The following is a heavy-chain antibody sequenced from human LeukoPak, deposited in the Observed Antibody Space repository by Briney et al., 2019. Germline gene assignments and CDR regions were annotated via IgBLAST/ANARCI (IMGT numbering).Heavy chain of an antibody. V-gene: IGHV3-30-3*01. CDR2: ISYDGSSE. Sequence: PGRSLRLSCAASGFTFSNYAMHWVRQAPGKGLEWVAVISYDGSSESYPDSVKGRFTISRDNAKNSLYLQMNSLRAEDTAVYYCARDMGGGWYYYYYGMDVWGQGTTVTVSS. J-gene: IGHJ6*02. CDR1: GFTFSNYA. D-gene: IGHD6-19*01. CDR3: ARDMGGGWYYYYYGMDV.